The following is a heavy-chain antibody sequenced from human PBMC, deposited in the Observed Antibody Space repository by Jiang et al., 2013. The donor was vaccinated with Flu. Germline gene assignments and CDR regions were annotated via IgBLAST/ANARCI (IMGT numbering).Heavy chain of an antibody. D-gene: IGHD3-16*01. V-gene: IGHV4-59*01. CDR1: GGSISSSY. J-gene: IGHJ6*02. CDR3: ARVRWDGMDV. Sequence: GSGLVKPSETLSLTCTVSGGSISSSYWSWIRQPPGKGLEWIGYIYYRGSTNQNPSLKSRVTISIDTSKKQFSLTLNSVTAADTAVYYCARVRWDGMDVWGQGTTVTGLL. CDR2: IYYRGST.